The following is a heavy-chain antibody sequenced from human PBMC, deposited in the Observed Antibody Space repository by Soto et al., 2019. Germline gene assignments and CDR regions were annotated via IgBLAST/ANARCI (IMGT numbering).Heavy chain of an antibody. CDR1: GYTFTSYY. J-gene: IGHJ3*02. Sequence: ASVKVSCKASGYTFTSYYIHWGRQAPGQGLEWMGIINPSGGSTSYAQKFQGRVTMTRDTSTSTVYMEQSSLRSEDTAVYYCARAITMIVVVITWPDAFDIWGQGTMVTVSS. CDR3: ARAITMIVVVITWPDAFDI. CDR2: INPSGGST. V-gene: IGHV1-46*01. D-gene: IGHD3-22*01.